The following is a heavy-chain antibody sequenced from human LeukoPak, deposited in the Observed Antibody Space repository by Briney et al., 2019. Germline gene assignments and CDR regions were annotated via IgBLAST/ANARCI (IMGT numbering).Heavy chain of an antibody. V-gene: IGHV1-46*01. D-gene: IGHD5-12*01. Sequence: GASVKVSCKASGYTFTSYYMHWVRQAPGQGLEWMGIINPSGGSTSYAQEFQGRVTMTRDTSTRTVYMELSSLRSEDTAVYYCARVVTGYSGYDFRGSGGNYFDYWGQGTLVTVSS. J-gene: IGHJ4*02. CDR1: GYTFTSYY. CDR3: ARVVTGYSGYDFRGSGGNYFDY. CDR2: INPSGGST.